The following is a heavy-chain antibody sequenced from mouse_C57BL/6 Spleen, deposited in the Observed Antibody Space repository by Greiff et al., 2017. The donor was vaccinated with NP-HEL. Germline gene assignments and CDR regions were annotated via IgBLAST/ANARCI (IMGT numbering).Heavy chain of an antibody. Sequence: QVQLQQSGAELARPGASVKMSCKASGYTFTSYTMHWVKQRPGQGLEWIGYINPSSGYTKYNQKFKDKATLTADKSSSTAYMQLSSLTSEDSAVYYCAREADYDEGYAMDYWGQGTSVTVSS. CDR1: GYTFTSYT. CDR3: AREADYDEGYAMDY. V-gene: IGHV1-4*01. CDR2: INPSSGYT. D-gene: IGHD2-4*01. J-gene: IGHJ4*01.